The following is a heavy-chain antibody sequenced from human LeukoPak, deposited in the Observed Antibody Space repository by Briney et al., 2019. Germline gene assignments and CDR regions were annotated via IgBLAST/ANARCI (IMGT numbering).Heavy chain of an antibody. Sequence: GGSLRLSCAASGFTFSYFEMNWVRQAPGKGLEWISNISPTGSAIYYADSVKGRFTISRDNAENSLFLQMNSLRAEDTAVYYCASRSLPYFSFWGQGTLVTVSS. D-gene: IGHD1-14*01. CDR3: ASRSLPYFSF. J-gene: IGHJ4*02. CDR1: GFTFSYFE. CDR2: ISPTGSAI. V-gene: IGHV3-48*03.